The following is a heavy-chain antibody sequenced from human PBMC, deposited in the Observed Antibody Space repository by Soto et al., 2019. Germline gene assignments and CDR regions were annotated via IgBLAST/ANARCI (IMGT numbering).Heavy chain of an antibody. Sequence: GASVKVSCKASGYTFTSYYMHWVREAPGQGLEWTGIINPSGGSTSYAQKFQGRVTMTRDTSTSTVYMELSSLRSEDTAVYYCARVGTSSSSLNKFKYYYGSGSYNYGMDVWGQGTTVTVSS. CDR3: ARVGTSSSSLNKFKYYYGSGSYNYGMDV. CDR1: GYTFTSYY. CDR2: INPSGGST. J-gene: IGHJ6*02. V-gene: IGHV1-46*01. D-gene: IGHD3-10*01.